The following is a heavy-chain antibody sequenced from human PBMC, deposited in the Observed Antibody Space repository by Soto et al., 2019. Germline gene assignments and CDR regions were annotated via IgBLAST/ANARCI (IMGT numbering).Heavy chain of an antibody. D-gene: IGHD5-12*01. CDR1: GFTFSDYY. CDR3: ARAIRGYGTYGGY. CDR2: ITQSGHAT. V-gene: IGHV3-11*04. Sequence: PGGSLRLSCAASGFTFSDYYMSWIRQTPGKGLEWVSYITQSGHATEYADSVRGRFTISRDNNKNSLYLQMNSLRVEDTGVYYCARAIRGYGTYGGYLGQGTLATVSS. J-gene: IGHJ4*02.